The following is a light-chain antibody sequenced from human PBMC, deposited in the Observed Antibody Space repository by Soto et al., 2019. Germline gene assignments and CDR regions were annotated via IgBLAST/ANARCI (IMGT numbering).Light chain of an antibody. CDR1: HNISNY. Sequence: DIQMTQSPSSLSASVGGRVTITCRASHNISNYLNWYQLKPGKAPKLLIYAASNLQSGVPSRFSGSGSGTDFTLTVSSLQRDDFATYYCQQSYSLPFTFGPGTKVDIK. V-gene: IGKV1-39*01. J-gene: IGKJ3*01. CDR2: AAS. CDR3: QQSYSLPFT.